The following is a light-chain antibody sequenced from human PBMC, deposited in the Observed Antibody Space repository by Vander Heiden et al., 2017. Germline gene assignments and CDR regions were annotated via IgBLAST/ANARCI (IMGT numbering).Light chain of an antibody. V-gene: IGKV2-30*01. CDR2: NSF. J-gene: IGKJ4*01. CDR3: MQDTHWPPS. CDR1: QSLLYTDGNNY. Sequence: DVWMTQSPVSLSVSLGQPASISCQASQSLLYTDGNNYLSWFHPRPGQFTRRLHYNSFNRAAGVPNRFSGSGSSTDFTLEISRVEAEDVVVYYCMQDTHWPPSFGGGTKVEIK.